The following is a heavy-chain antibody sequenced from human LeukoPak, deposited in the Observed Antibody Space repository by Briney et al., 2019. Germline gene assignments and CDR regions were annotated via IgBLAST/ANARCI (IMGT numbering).Heavy chain of an antibody. CDR1: GFTFNSYS. Sequence: GGSLRLSCAASGFTFNSYSMNWVRQTPGKGLEWVSSISSSSGYINYADSVKGRFTVSRDNAKNSLYLQMNSLRAGDTAVYYCARDSGYCSSTGCYVHYFDYWGQGTLVTVSS. D-gene: IGHD2-2*01. CDR3: ARDSGYCSSTGCYVHYFDY. CDR2: ISSSSGYI. V-gene: IGHV3-21*01. J-gene: IGHJ4*02.